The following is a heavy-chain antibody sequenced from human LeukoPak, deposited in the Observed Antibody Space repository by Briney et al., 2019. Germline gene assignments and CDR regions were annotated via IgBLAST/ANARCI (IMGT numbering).Heavy chain of an antibody. CDR1: GFTFSSYA. Sequence: HPGGSLRLSCAVSGFTFSSYAMSWVRQAPGKGLEWVSAISTSGGSTYYADSVKGRVTISRDNSKNTLYLQMNSLRAEDTAVYYCANGYSRKLDYWGQGTLVTVSS. CDR2: ISTSGGST. J-gene: IGHJ4*02. V-gene: IGHV3-23*01. CDR3: ANGYSRKLDY. D-gene: IGHD6-13*01.